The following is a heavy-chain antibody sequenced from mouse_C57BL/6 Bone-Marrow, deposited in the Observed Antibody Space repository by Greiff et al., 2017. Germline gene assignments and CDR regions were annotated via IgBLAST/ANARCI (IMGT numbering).Heavy chain of an antibody. CDR3: ARSSYYYGSTYWYFDV. CDR1: GYAFSSSW. V-gene: IGHV1-82*01. D-gene: IGHD1-1*01. Sequence: VQLQQSGPELVKPGASVKISCKASGYAFSSSWMNWVKQRPGKGLEWIGRIYPGDGDTNYNGKFKGKATLTADKSSSTAYMQLSSLTSEDSAVYFCARSSYYYGSTYWYFDVWGTGTTLTVSS. J-gene: IGHJ1*03. CDR2: IYPGDGDT.